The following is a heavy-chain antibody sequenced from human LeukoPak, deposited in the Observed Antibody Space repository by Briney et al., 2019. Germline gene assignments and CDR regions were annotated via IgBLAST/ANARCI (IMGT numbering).Heavy chain of an antibody. D-gene: IGHD3-22*01. CDR1: GFTFSSYG. CDR3: AKIPYYDSSGYSKADAFDT. V-gene: IGHV3-30*02. Sequence: GGSLRLSCAASGFTFSSYGMHWGCQAPGKGLERVAFIRFAGSNNNYADSVKGRFTNSRDKSKNTLYLQMNSLRAEDTAVYYCAKIPYYDSSGYSKADAFDTWGQGTTVTVSS. CDR2: IRFAGSNN. J-gene: IGHJ3*02.